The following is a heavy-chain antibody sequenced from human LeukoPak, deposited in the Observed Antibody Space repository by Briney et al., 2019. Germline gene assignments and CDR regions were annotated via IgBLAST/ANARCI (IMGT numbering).Heavy chain of an antibody. CDR3: AREEQLVDSYYFDY. D-gene: IGHD1-26*01. V-gene: IGHV1-69*13. CDR1: GGTFSSYA. J-gene: IGHJ4*02. CDR2: IIPIFGTA. Sequence: SVKVSCKAPGGTFSSYAISWVRRAPGQGLEWMGGIIPIFGTANYAQKFQGRVTITADESTSTAYMELSSLRSEDTAVYYCAREEQLVDSYYFDYWGQGTLVTVSS.